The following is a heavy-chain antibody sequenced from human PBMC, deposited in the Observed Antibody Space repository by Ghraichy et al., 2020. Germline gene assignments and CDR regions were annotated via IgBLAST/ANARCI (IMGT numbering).Heavy chain of an antibody. CDR1: GFTFSDSE. J-gene: IGHJ4*02. V-gene: IGHV3-48*03. D-gene: IGHD5-18*01. CDR3: ARGGRYGYEQQLGLLDY. Sequence: GGSLRLSCAASGFTFSDSEMNWVRQGPGKGLEWVSFISSSGSTIKYADSVQGRFTISRDNAKKSLYLQMNSLRAEDTAVYYCARGGRYGYEQQLGLLDYWGQGTLVTVSS. CDR2: ISSSGSTI.